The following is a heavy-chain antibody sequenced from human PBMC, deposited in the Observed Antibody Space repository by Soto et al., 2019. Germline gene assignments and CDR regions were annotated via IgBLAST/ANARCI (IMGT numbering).Heavy chain of an antibody. D-gene: IGHD4-4*01. Sequence: GGSLRLSCAASGFTFSSYSMNWVRQAPGKGLEWVSSISSSSYIYYADSVKGRFTISRDNAKNSLYLQMNSLRAEDTAVYYCARDLDNYWGAFDIWGQGTMVTVSS. CDR3: ARDLDNYWGAFDI. J-gene: IGHJ3*02. CDR1: GFTFSSYS. V-gene: IGHV3-21*01. CDR2: ISSSSYI.